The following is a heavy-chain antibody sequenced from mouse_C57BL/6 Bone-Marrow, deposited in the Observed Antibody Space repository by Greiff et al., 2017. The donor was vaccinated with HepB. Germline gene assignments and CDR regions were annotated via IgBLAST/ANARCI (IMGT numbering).Heavy chain of an antibody. J-gene: IGHJ4*01. D-gene: IGHD1-1*01. CDR1: GYTFTSYW. V-gene: IGHV1-59*01. Sequence: QVQLQQPGAELVRPGTSVKLSCKASGYTFTSYWMHWVKQRPGQGLEWIGVIDPSDSYTNYNQKFKGKATLTVDTSSSTAYMRLSSLTSEDSAVYYCARRSYGSSDAMDYWGQGTSVTVSS. CDR2: IDPSDSYT. CDR3: ARRSYGSSDAMDY.